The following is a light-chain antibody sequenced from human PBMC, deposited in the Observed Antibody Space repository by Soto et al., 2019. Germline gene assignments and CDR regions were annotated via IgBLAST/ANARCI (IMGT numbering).Light chain of an antibody. Sequence: QSVLTQWPSASASLGASVKLTCTLSSGHSSYAIAWHQQQPEKGPRYLMKLNSDGSHSKGDGIPDRFSGSSSGAERYLTISSLQSEDEADYYCQTWGTGIQVFGGGTQLTVL. V-gene: IGLV4-69*01. CDR2: LNSDGSH. CDR1: SGHSSYA. CDR3: QTWGTGIQV. J-gene: IGLJ2*01.